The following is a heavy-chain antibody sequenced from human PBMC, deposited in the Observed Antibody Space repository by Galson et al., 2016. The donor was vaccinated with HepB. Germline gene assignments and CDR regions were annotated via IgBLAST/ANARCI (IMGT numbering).Heavy chain of an antibody. CDR1: GFTFRTYS. V-gene: IGHV3-21*01. CDR3: TRRESLSLDY. Sequence: SLRLSCAASGFTFRTYSMNWVRQAPGKGLEWVSSISSNSRDTDYADSVKGRFTISRDNAKNSLYLQMNSLRVEDTAIYHCTRRESLSLDYWGQGTLVTVSS. CDR2: ISSNSRDT. J-gene: IGHJ4*02. D-gene: IGHD2/OR15-2a*01.